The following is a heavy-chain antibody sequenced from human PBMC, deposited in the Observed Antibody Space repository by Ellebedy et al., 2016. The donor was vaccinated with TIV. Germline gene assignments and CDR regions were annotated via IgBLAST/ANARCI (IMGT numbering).Heavy chain of an antibody. Sequence: GESLKISCAASGFTFSNYWMKWVRQAPGKGLEWVANIKQDGSEKYYVDSVNGRFTISRDNAKNSLFLQMNSLRVEDTGVYFCARGGYGRPFDCWGQGTLVTVSS. D-gene: IGHD5-12*01. J-gene: IGHJ4*02. CDR1: GFTFSNYW. V-gene: IGHV3-7*03. CDR2: IKQDGSEK. CDR3: ARGGYGRPFDC.